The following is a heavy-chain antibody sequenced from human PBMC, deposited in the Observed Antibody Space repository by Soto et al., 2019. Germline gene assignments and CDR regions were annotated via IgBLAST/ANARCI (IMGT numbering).Heavy chain of an antibody. D-gene: IGHD2-8*01. CDR2: ILSDYNT. Sequence: EVQLLQYGGGSAQPGGSLTLYYAASGFTFRDYTMTWVRQAPGQVLECISVILSDYNTFYAGSVRGRFTISRDNSKNTIYLEMNSLRAEHTAIYYCARRTNGYFGYWGQGALVTVSS. CDR3: ARRTNGYFGY. V-gene: IGHV3-23*03. J-gene: IGHJ4*02. CDR1: GFTFRDYT.